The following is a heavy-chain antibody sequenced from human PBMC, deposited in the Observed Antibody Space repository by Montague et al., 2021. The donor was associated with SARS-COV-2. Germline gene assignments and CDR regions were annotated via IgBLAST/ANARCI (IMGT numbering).Heavy chain of an antibody. CDR2: INHRGTS. J-gene: IGHJ4*02. CDR1: GGSFSDYF. CDR3: ARGRQHFNMIVVVMTGGEYYFDY. D-gene: IGHD3-22*01. V-gene: IGHV4-34*01. Sequence: SETLSLTCAVYGGSFSDYFWTWIRQPPGKGLEWIGEINHRGTSNYNPSLKSRVSISVDTSKNQFSLYLGSVTAAGTAAYYCARGRQHFNMIVVVMTGGEYYFDYWGQGTLVTVSS.